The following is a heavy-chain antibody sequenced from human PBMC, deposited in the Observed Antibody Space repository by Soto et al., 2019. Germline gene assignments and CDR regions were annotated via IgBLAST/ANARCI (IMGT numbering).Heavy chain of an antibody. D-gene: IGHD1-26*01. CDR2: IHYSGTT. J-gene: IGHJ5*02. CDR3: ARVYFSGSYNCFDP. V-gene: IGHV4-61*01. CDR1: GGSVSSGLFY. Sequence: QVQLKESGPGLVKPSETLSLTCSVSGGSVSSGLFYWSWVRQPPGKGLEWIGYIHYSGTTNYSPSLRGRLRISIDTSKNQFSLKLSSVTAADTAVYYCARVYFSGSYNCFDPWGPGTLVTVSS.